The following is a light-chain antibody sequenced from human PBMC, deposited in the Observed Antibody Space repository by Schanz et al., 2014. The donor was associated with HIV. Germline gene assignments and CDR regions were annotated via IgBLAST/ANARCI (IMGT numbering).Light chain of an antibody. Sequence: EIVLTQSPDTLSLSPGERATLSCRASQTVSSSSLAWYQQKPGQSPRLLIYGASTRATGIPDRFSGSGSGTDFSLTISSLEPEDFAVYYCQQRSNWPITFGQGTRLEIK. CDR2: GAS. CDR1: QTVSSSS. J-gene: IGKJ5*01. V-gene: IGKV3D-20*02. CDR3: QQRSNWPIT.